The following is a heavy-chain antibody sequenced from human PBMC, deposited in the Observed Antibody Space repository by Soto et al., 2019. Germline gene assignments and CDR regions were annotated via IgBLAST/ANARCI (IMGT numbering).Heavy chain of an antibody. Sequence: QVQLQQWGAGLLKPSETLSRTCAVYGGSFSGYQWSWIRQTPGKGLEWIGGINDSGDINYNPSLKSRVTILVDAAKKQISLKLSSVTAADTAVYYCARGLILWFGELSRRGGYYYYMDVWGKGTTVTVSS. D-gene: IGHD3-10*01. CDR3: ARGLILWFGELSRRGGYYYYMDV. J-gene: IGHJ6*03. CDR1: GGSFSGYQ. V-gene: IGHV4-34*02. CDR2: INDSGDI.